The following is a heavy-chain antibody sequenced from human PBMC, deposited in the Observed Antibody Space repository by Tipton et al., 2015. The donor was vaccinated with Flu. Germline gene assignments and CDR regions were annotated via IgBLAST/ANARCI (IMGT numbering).Heavy chain of an antibody. CDR2: IYTGGST. J-gene: IGHJ4*02. D-gene: IGHD3-10*01. CDR1: GGSIGSGSYY. Sequence: TLSLTCTVSGGSIGSGSYYWSWIRQPAGKGLEWIGRIYTGGSTNYNPSLKSRVTISVDTSKNQFSLKLSSVTAADTAVYYCARERDVLLWFGELGYFDYWGQGTLVTVSS. CDR3: ARERDVLLWFGELGYFDY. V-gene: IGHV4-61*02.